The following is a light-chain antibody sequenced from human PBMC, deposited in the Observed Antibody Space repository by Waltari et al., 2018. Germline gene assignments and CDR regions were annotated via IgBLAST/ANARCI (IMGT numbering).Light chain of an antibody. J-gene: IGLJ2*01. Sequence: SYELTQPPSVSVSPGQTASITCSGDKLGDKYACWYQQKPGQSPVLVIYHDSKRPSGIPERVSGSNSGNKATLTISGTQAMDEADYYCQAGDSSVVFGGGTKLTVL. CDR3: QAGDSSVV. V-gene: IGLV3-1*01. CDR1: KLGDKY. CDR2: HDS.